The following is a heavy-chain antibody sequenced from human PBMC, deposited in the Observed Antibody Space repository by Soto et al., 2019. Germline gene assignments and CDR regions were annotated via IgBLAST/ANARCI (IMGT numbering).Heavy chain of an antibody. CDR3: ARGSSDTIIVPSGDP. V-gene: IGHV3-23*01. J-gene: IGHJ5*02. Sequence: GGSLRLSCAGSGFTFSSSAMSWVRQTPGKGLEWVSGIGGSGDRTYHADAGKGRFTISRDNSKNTLYLQRNGLRADDTAVYYCARGSSDTIIVPSGDPWGQGTLVTVSS. CDR2: IGGSGDRT. D-gene: IGHD3-22*01. CDR1: GFTFSSSA.